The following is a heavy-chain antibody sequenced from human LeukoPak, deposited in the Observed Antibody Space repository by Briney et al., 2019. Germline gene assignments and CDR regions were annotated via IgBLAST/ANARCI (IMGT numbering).Heavy chain of an antibody. J-gene: IGHJ4*02. V-gene: IGHV3-21*01. CDR3: ARDYSSSWYRLSHFDY. D-gene: IGHD6-13*01. CDR2: ISSSSYM. Sequence: GGSLRLSCAASGFTFSSYSMNWVRQAPGKGLEWVPSISSSSYMYYADSVKGRFTISRDNAKNSLYLQMNSLRAEDTAVYYCARDYSSSWYRLSHFDYWGQGTLVTVSS. CDR1: GFTFSSYS.